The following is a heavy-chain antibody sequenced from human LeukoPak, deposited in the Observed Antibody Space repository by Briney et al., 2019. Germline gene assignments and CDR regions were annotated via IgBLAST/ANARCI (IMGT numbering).Heavy chain of an antibody. CDR3: ARDYSSPGNFDY. CDR1: GFTFSNYA. Sequence: SGGSLRLSCAASGFTFSNYAMTWVRQAPGKGLEWVSSINTKSDRTYYADSVKGRFTISRDNSKNTVSLQMNSLRVEDTAVYYCARDYSSPGNFDYWGQGTLVTVSS. CDR2: INTKSDRT. D-gene: IGHD6-13*01. J-gene: IGHJ4*02. V-gene: IGHV3-23*01.